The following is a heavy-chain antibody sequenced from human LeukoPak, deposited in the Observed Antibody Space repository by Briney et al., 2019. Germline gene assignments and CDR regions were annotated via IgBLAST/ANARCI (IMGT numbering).Heavy chain of an antibody. CDR2: IRYDGSNK. CDR1: GFTFNSYG. V-gene: IGHV3-30*02. Sequence: GGSLRLSCAASGFTFNSYGMHWVRQAPGKGLEWVAFIRYDGSNKYYADSVKGRFTISRDNSKNTLYLQMNSLRAEDTAVYYCAKDQYYYDSSGYYPEYFQHWGQGTLVTVSS. CDR3: AKDQYYYDSSGYYPEYFQH. D-gene: IGHD3-22*01. J-gene: IGHJ1*01.